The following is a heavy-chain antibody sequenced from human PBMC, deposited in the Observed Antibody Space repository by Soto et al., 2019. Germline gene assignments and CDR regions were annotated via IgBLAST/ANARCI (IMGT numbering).Heavy chain of an antibody. D-gene: IGHD3-10*01. CDR3: QHQEYFFFTWSGDHRGRHSFPTQRSSDL. Sequence: PKRTSRMTCTVSRFPMKSSGVGENWIRQPPGKALEWLALVNWSDEKRYSPSLKNRLTITKDTSKNEVVLTMPNMHTLDVSPYRCQHQEYFFFTWSGDHRGRHSFPTQRSSDL. V-gene: IGHV2-5*01. CDR1: RFPMKSSGVG. CDR2: VNWSDEK. J-gene: IGHJ2*01.